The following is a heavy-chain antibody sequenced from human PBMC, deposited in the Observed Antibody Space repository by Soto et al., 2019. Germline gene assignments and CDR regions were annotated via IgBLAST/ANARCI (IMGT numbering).Heavy chain of an antibody. D-gene: IGHD3-16*01. J-gene: IGHJ4*02. V-gene: IGHV4-34*01. Sequence: KSSETLSLTCAVYGGSFSGYYWSWIRQPPGKGLEWIGEINHSGSTNYNPSLKSRVTISVDTSKNQFSLKLSSVTAADTAVYYCAMGARRGRPYHFDYWGQGTLVTVSS. CDR1: GGSFSGYY. CDR3: AMGARRGRPYHFDY. CDR2: INHSGST.